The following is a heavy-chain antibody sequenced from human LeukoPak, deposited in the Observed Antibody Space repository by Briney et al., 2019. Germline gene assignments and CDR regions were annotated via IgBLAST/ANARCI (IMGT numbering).Heavy chain of an antibody. V-gene: IGHV4-4*07. J-gene: IGHJ6*03. CDR1: GGSISSYY. Sequence: PSETLSLTCTVSGGSISSYYWSWIRQPAGKGLEWIGRIYTSGSTSGSTNYNPSLKSRVTMSVDTSKNQFSLKLSSVTAADTAVYYCARVGRSGRLDMDVWGKGTTVTVSS. CDR2: IYTSGSTSGST. D-gene: IGHD1-26*01. CDR3: ARVGRSGRLDMDV.